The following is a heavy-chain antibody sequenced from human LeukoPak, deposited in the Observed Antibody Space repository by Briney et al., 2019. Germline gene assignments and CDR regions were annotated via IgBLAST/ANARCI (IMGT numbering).Heavy chain of an antibody. V-gene: IGHV4-59*01. CDR3: ARGLHAVDY. J-gene: IGHJ4*02. CDR1: GGSISSYY. CDR2: ISYILTT. Sequence: AETLSLTCTVSGGSISSYYWSWVRQPPGKGLEFIAYISYILTTHYNPSLNSLVTISVHTSKNQFSLKLSSVAAADTAVYYCARGLHAVDYWGQGTLVTVSS. D-gene: IGHD5-24*01.